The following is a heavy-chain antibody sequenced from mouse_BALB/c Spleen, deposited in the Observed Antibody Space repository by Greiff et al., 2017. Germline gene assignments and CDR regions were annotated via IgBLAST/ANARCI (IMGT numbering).Heavy chain of an antibody. J-gene: IGHJ2*01. CDR1: GFTFTDYY. V-gene: IGHV7-3*02. Sequence: EVMLVESGGGLVQPGGSLRLSCATSGFTFTDYYMSWVRQPPGKALEWLGFIRNKANGYTTEYSASVKGRFTISRDNSQSILYLQMNTLRAEDSATYYCAREDLLWYYFDYWGQGTTLTVSS. D-gene: IGHD2-1*01. CDR2: IRNKANGYTT. CDR3: AREDLLWYYFDY.